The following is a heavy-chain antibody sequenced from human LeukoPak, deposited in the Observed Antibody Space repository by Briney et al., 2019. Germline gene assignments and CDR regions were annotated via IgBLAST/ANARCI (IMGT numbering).Heavy chain of an antibody. CDR1: VYTFTTYH. CDR3: ARGVKSLPDY. D-gene: IGHD2-15*01. Sequence: ASVKVSFKASVYTFTTYHINWVRQATGQGLEWMGWMNPNSGNTGYAQKFQGRVTITRNTSISTAYMELSSLRSEDTAVYYCARGVKSLPDYWGQGTLVTVSS. CDR2: MNPNSGNT. J-gene: IGHJ4*02. V-gene: IGHV1-8*03.